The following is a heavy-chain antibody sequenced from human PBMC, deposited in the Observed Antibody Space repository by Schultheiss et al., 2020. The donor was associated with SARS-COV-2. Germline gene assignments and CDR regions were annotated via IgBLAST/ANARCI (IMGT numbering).Heavy chain of an antibody. V-gene: IGHV1-18*01. CDR2: INPNSGGT. D-gene: IGHD3-10*01. CDR1: GYTFTSYG. J-gene: IGHJ2*01. CDR3: ARGSGPDVDI. Sequence: ASVKVSCKASGYTFTSYGISWVRQAPGQGLEWMGRINPNSGGTNYAQKLQGRVTMTTDTSTSTAYMELRSLRSDDTAVYYCARGSGPDVDIWGRGTLVTVSS.